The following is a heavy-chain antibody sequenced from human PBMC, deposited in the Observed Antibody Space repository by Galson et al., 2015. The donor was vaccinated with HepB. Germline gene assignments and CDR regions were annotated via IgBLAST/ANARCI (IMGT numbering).Heavy chain of an antibody. CDR1: EFTVSGNY. D-gene: IGHD5-18*01. Sequence: SLRLSCAASEFTVSGNYMSWVRQAPGKGLEWVSVIYGGGDTYYADSVKGRFTISRLNSKNTLHLQMNSLRAEDTAVYYCASGHSRGYSYGYFDYWGQGTLVTVSS. CDR3: ASGHSRGYSYGYFDY. CDR2: IYGGGDT. J-gene: IGHJ4*02. V-gene: IGHV3-53*04.